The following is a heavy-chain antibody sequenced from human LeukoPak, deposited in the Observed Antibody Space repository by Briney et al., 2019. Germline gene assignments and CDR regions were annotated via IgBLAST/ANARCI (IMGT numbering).Heavy chain of an antibody. D-gene: IGHD5-24*01. CDR1: GFTVSNTY. J-gene: IGHJ4*02. CDR2: IYSGGTT. V-gene: IGHV3-53*01. CDR3: VRDGSAYNFDY. Sequence: PGGSLRLSCAASGFTVSNTYMSWVRQAPGKGLEWVSIIYSGGTTYYTDSVKGRFTISRDNSKNTLTLQMNSLRAEDTAVYFCVRDGSAYNFDYWGQGVLVTVSS.